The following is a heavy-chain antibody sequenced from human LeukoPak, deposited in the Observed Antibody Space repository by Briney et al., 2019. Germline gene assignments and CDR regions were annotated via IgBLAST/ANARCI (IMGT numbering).Heavy chain of an antibody. J-gene: IGHJ1*01. V-gene: IGHV3-33*01. D-gene: IGHD2-15*01. CDR2: IWYDGSRT. CDR1: GFTFSSYG. CDR3: ARDRCSGGSCDSGAEYYQH. Sequence: PGGSLRLSCAASGFTFSSYGMHWVRQVPGKGLEWAAVIWYDGSRTYYADSVKGRFTISRDNSKNTLDLQMNSLRAEDTAVYYRARDRCSGGSCDSGAEYYQHWGQGTLVTVSS.